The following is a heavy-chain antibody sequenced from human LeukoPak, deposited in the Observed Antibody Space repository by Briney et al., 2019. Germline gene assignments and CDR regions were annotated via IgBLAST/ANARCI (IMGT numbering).Heavy chain of an antibody. J-gene: IGHJ4*02. D-gene: IGHD1-7*01. CDR3: ARGDWKYGDFDR. CDR1: GGSISSSSYY. CDR2: VYYRGNT. Sequence: PSETLSLTCVVSGGSISSSSYYWGWIRQPPGKGLEWIGSVYYRGNTYYNPSLKSRVTTSVDTSKNQFSLKVSSMTAADTAVYYCARGDWKYGDFDRWGQGTLVTVSS. V-gene: IGHV4-39*07.